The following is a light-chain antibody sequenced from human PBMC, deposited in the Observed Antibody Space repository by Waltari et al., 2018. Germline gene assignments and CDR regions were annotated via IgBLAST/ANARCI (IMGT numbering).Light chain of an antibody. Sequence: EIVLTQSPATLSLSPGERATLSCRASQSVSSYLAWDQQKPGQAPRLLIYDASNRATVIPARFSGSGSGTDFTLTISSLEPEDFAVYYCQQRSNWPPYTFGQGTKLEIK. V-gene: IGKV3-11*01. CDR2: DAS. CDR1: QSVSSY. CDR3: QQRSNWPPYT. J-gene: IGKJ2*01.